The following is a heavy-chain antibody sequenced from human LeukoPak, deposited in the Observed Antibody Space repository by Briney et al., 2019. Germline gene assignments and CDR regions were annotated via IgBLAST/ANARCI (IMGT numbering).Heavy chain of an antibody. CDR1: GFTFSSYA. V-gene: IGHV3-23*01. D-gene: IGHD5-24*01. CDR2: ISDNGDYT. J-gene: IGHJ4*02. CDR3: AKGTPRDGYNSGYFGY. Sequence: GGSLRLSCAASGFTFSSYAMSWVRQAPGKGLEWVSIISDNGDYTYYADSVKGRFTISRDNSKNTLYLQMNSLRAEDTAVYYCAKGTPRDGYNSGYFGYWGQGTLVTVSS.